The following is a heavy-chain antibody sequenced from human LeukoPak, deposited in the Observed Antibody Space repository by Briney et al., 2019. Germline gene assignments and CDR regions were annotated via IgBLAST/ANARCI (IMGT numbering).Heavy chain of an antibody. CDR2: INSDGSST. J-gene: IGHJ3*02. D-gene: IGHD2-2*01. V-gene: IGHV3-74*01. Sequence: PGGSLRLSCAASGFTFSSYWMHWVRQAPGKGLVWVSRINSDGSSTSYADSVKGRFTISRDNSKNTLYLQMNSLRAEDTAVYYCARALTWLPASDAFDIWGQGTMVTVSS. CDR3: ARALTWLPASDAFDI. CDR1: GFTFSSYW.